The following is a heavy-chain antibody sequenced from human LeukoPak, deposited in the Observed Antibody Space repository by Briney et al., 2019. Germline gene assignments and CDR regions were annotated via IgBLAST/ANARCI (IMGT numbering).Heavy chain of an antibody. Sequence: PSETLSLTCSVAGGSISRSSYYWGWIRQSPGKGLEWIGNVHYSGRTYYNPSLKSRVTISIDTSKNLFSLKLSSVTAADTAVYSCAKVGGLAVAGTDNWMDPWGQGTLVTVSS. J-gene: IGHJ5*02. CDR3: AKVGGLAVAGTDNWMDP. CDR1: GGSISRSSYY. V-gene: IGHV4-39*02. CDR2: VHYSGRT. D-gene: IGHD6-19*01.